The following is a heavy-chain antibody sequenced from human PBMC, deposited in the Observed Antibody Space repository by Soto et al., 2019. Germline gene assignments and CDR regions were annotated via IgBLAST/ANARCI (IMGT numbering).Heavy chain of an antibody. CDR3: TTDLEDIVLVTGAKTLNSFDY. CDR2: ISYDGSNK. Sequence: PGGSLRLSCAASGFTFSSYAMHWVRQAPGKGLEWVAVISYDGSNKYYADSVKGRFTISRDNSKNTLYLQMNSLRAEDTAVYYCTTDLEDIVLVTGAKTLNSFDYWGLGTLVTVSS. J-gene: IGHJ4*02. CDR1: GFTFSSYA. D-gene: IGHD2-2*01. V-gene: IGHV3-30-3*01.